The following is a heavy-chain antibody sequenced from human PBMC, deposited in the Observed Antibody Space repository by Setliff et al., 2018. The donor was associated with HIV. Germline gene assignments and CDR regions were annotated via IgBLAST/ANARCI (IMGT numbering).Heavy chain of an antibody. V-gene: IGHV4-4*09. CDR1: GGSINSYY. J-gene: IGHJ5*02. D-gene: IGHD2-2*02. Sequence: PSETLSLTCTVSGGSINSYYWSWIRQPPGKGLEWIGYIYATGSTNYNPSPKGRVTVSVDTAKTQFYLKLRSVTASDTAVYYCARYTSKVDWFDPWGQGTLVTVSS. CDR3: ARYTSKVDWFDP. CDR2: IYATGST.